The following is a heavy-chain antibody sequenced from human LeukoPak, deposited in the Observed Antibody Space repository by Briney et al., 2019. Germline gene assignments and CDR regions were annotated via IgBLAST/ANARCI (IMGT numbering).Heavy chain of an antibody. CDR1: GFTFSSYG. J-gene: IGHJ3*02. D-gene: IGHD3-22*01. CDR2: ISYDGSNK. V-gene: IGHV3-30*18. Sequence: GGSLRLSCAASGFTFSSYGMHWVRQAPGKGLEWVAVISYDGSNKYYADSVKGRFTISRDNSKNTLYLQMNSLRAEDTAVYYCAKDSSLYYYDSSGYYPDAFDIWGQGTMVTVSS. CDR3: AKDSSLYYYDSSGYYPDAFDI.